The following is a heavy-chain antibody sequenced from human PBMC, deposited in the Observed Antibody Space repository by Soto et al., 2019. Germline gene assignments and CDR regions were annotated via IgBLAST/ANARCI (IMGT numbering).Heavy chain of an antibody. CDR1: GGTFSSYA. CDR2: IIPIFGTA. CDR3: ARDPDITIFGVVINYYYGMDV. J-gene: IGHJ6*02. Sequence: SVKVSCKASGGTFSSYAISWVRQAPGQGLEWMGGIIPIFGTANYAQKFQGRVTITADESTSTAYMELSSLRSEDTAVYYCARDPDITIFGVVINYYYGMDVWGQGTTVTVSS. V-gene: IGHV1-69*13. D-gene: IGHD3-3*01.